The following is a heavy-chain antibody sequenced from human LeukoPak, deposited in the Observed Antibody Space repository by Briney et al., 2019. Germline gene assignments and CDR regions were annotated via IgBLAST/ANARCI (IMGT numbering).Heavy chain of an antibody. V-gene: IGHV3-30*09. CDR3: ASDGFGFRRIVVVPAAIDS. J-gene: IGHJ4*02. CDR1: GFTFSSYA. CDR2: ISYGGSNK. Sequence: GRSLRLSCAASGFTFSSYAMHWVRQAPGKGLEWVAVISYGGSNKYYADSVKGRFAISRDNSKNTLYLQMNSLRAVDTAVYHCASDGFGFRRIVVVPAAIDSWGQGTLVTVSS. D-gene: IGHD2-2*01.